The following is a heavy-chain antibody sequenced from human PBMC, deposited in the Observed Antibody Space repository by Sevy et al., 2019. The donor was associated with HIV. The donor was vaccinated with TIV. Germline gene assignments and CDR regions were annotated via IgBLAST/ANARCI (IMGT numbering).Heavy chain of an antibody. D-gene: IGHD3-16*01. J-gene: IGHJ4*02. CDR3: ARDFTGGLGEFDY. CDR2: ISSSSSTL. Sequence: GGSLRLSCAASGFTFSSYSMNWVRQAPGKGLEWVSYISSSSSTLYNAASVKGRFTISRDNAKNSLYLQMNSLRDEDTAVYYCARDFTGGLGEFDYWGQGTLVTVSS. CDR1: GFTFSSYS. V-gene: IGHV3-48*02.